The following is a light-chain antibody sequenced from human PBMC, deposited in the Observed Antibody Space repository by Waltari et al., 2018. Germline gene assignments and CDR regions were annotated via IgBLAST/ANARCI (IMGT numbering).Light chain of an antibody. J-gene: IGKJ3*01. V-gene: IGKV1-5*03. CDR2: KAS. CDR3: QQYNSYSCG. Sequence: DIHLTQSPSTLSASVVDRVTITCRASQNVDSRLPWYQQKPGKAPKLLIYKASYLQSGVPSRFSGRGSGTEFTLTIDSLQPDDFATYHCQQYNSYSCGFGPGTTVDLK. CDR1: QNVDSR.